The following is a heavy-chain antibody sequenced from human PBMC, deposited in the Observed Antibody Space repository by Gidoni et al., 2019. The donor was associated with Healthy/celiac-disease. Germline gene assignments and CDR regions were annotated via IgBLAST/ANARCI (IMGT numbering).Heavy chain of an antibody. V-gene: IGHV4-39*01. D-gene: IGHD2-15*01. Sequence: QLQLQESGPGLVKPSETLSLTCTVSGGSISRSSYYWGWIRQPPGKGLEWIGSIYYSGSTYYNPSLKSRVTISVDTSKNQFSLKLSSVTAADTAVYYCARLPYCSGGSCYTPYFDYWGQGTLVTVSS. CDR2: IYYSGST. CDR1: GGSISRSSYY. J-gene: IGHJ4*02. CDR3: ARLPYCSGGSCYTPYFDY.